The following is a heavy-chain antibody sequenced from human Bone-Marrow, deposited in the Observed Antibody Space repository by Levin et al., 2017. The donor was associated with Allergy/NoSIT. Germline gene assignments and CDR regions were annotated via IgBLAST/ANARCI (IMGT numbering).Heavy chain of an antibody. D-gene: IGHD3-10*01. J-gene: IGHJ4*01. CDR3: AKDPTYYGSGGQYYGRILRDREWGY. CDR1: GYTFSSYG. Sequence: GGSLRLSCAASGYTFSSYGMHWVRQAPGKGLEWVAVLSYDGSNRYYADSVKGRFTISRDNSKNTLYLQMNSLRAEDTAVYYCAKDPTYYGSGGQYYGRILRDREWGYWGQGTLVTVSS. V-gene: IGHV3-30*18. CDR2: LSYDGSNR.